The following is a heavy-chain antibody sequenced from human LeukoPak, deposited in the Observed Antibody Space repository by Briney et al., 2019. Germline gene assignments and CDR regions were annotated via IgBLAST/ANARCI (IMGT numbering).Heavy chain of an antibody. CDR1: GYTFTSYG. CDR2: ISAYNGNT. V-gene: IGHV1-18*01. CDR3: ARALRGQYSSSYPPDY. D-gene: IGHD6-6*01. J-gene: IGHJ4*02. Sequence: GASVKVSCKASGYTFTSYGISWVRQAPGQGLEWMGWISAYNGNTNYAQKLQGRVTMTTDTSTSTAYMELRSLRSDDTAVYYCARALRGQYSSSYPPDYWGQGTLVTVSS.